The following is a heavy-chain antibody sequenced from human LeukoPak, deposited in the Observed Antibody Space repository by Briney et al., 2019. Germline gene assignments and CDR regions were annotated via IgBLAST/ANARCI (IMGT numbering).Heavy chain of an antibody. Sequence: GESLKISCKGSGYSFTGYWIGWVRQMPGKGLEWMGIIHPGDSDSRYSPSFQGQVNLSVDKSISTAYLQWSSLKASDTAMFYCARFYSNHLDSWGQGTLVTVSS. D-gene: IGHD2/OR15-2a*01. CDR2: IHPGDSDS. J-gene: IGHJ4*02. CDR3: ARFYSNHLDS. CDR1: GYSFTGYW. V-gene: IGHV5-51*01.